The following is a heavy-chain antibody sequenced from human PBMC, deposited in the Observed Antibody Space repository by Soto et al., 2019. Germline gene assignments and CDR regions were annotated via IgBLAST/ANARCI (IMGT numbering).Heavy chain of an antibody. CDR1: GYTFTSYG. D-gene: IGHD1-26*01. V-gene: IGHV1-18*01. J-gene: IGHJ6*02. CDR3: ARNKWWEQQIYGMDV. CDR2: ISAYNGNT. Sequence: QVQLVQSGAEVKKPGASVKVSCKASGYTFTSYGISWVRQAPGQGLEWMGWISAYNGNTNDAQKLQGRVTMTTDTSXXTAYMELGSLRSDDTAVYYCARNKWWEQQIYGMDVWGQGTTVTVSS.